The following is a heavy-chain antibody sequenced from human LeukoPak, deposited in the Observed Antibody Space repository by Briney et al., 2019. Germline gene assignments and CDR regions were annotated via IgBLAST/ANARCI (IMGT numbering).Heavy chain of an antibody. CDR1: GGSFSGYY. V-gene: IGHV4-34*01. CDR3: ARGLGYCSSTSCPRWFDP. J-gene: IGHJ5*02. D-gene: IGHD2-2*01. Sequence: PSETLSLTCAVYGGSFSGYYWSWIRQPPGKGLEWIGEISHSRSTNYNPSLKSRVTISVDTSKNQFSLKLSSVTAADTAVYYCARGLGYCSSTSCPRWFDPWGQGTLVTVSS. CDR2: ISHSRST.